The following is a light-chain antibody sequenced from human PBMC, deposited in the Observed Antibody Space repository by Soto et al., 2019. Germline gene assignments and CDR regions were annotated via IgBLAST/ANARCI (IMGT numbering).Light chain of an antibody. J-gene: IGLJ1*01. CDR2: GNS. V-gene: IGLV1-40*01. CDR1: SSNIGAGYD. CDR3: QSSDSRLSYV. Sequence: QSVLTQPPSVSGAPGPRVTISCTGSSSNIGAGYDVYWYQQLPGTAPKLLIYGNSNRPSWVPDRFSGSKSGTSASLAITGLQAEDEADYYCQSSDSRLSYVVGNGTKLTVL.